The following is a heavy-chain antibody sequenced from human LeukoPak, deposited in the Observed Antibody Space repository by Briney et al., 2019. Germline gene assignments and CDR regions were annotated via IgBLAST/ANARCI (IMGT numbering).Heavy chain of an antibody. CDR3: ARDREGSSWYDF. V-gene: IGHV3-7*04. D-gene: IGHD6-13*01. Sequence: PGGSLRLSCATSGFTFSSYWMTWVRQTPGKGLEWVAHINQDGSEKYYVDSVQGRFTISRDNTNNSLYPQMNSLRADDTAVYFCARDREGSSWYDFWGQGTLVTVSS. CDR2: INQDGSEK. J-gene: IGHJ5*01. CDR1: GFTFSSYW.